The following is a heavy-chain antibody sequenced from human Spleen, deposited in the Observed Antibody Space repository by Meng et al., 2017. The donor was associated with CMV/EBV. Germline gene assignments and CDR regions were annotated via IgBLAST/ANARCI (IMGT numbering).Heavy chain of an antibody. V-gene: IGHV4-38-2*02. D-gene: IGHD6-19*01. Sequence: SETLSLTCSVSGYSISSGYYWGWIRQPPGKGLEWIASSYHSGSTYYNPSLKSRVTISVDTSKNQFSLDLSSVTAADTAVYYCASLPQWLASFDYWGQGTLVTVSS. CDR1: GYSISSGYY. J-gene: IGHJ4*02. CDR3: ASLPQWLASFDY. CDR2: SYHSGST.